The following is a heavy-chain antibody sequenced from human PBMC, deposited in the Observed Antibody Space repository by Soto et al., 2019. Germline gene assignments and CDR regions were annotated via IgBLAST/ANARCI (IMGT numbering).Heavy chain of an antibody. Sequence: SETLTLTCTVSGGSISSSSYYWGWIRQPPGKGLEWIGSIYYSGSTYYNPSLKSRVTISVDTSKNQFSLKLSSVTAADTAVYYCARLLNLAYCGGDCPSFGYWGQGTLVTVSS. CDR3: ARLLNLAYCGGDCPSFGY. CDR2: IYYSGST. CDR1: GGSISSSSYY. J-gene: IGHJ4*02. V-gene: IGHV4-39*01. D-gene: IGHD2-21*02.